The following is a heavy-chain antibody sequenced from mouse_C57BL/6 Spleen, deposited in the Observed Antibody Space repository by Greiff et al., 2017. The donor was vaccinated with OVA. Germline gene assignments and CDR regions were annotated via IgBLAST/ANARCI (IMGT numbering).Heavy chain of an antibody. CDR3: ARSTVDGYPFAY. J-gene: IGHJ3*01. CDR2: IDPSDSYT. Sequence: QVQLQQPGAELVRPGTSVKLSCKASGYTFTSYWMHWVKQRPGQGLEWIGVIDPSDSYTNYNQKFKGKATLTVEPSSSTAYMQLSSLTSEDSAVYYCARSTVDGYPFAYWGQGTLVTVSA. V-gene: IGHV1-59*01. CDR1: GYTFTSYW. D-gene: IGHD2-3*01.